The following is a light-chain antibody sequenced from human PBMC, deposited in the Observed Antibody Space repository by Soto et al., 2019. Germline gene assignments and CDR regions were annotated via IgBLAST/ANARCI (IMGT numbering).Light chain of an antibody. CDR1: QSLLYSNGYNY. CDR2: LGS. J-gene: IGKJ2*01. CDR3: MQALQVPHT. Sequence: DIVMTQSPLSLPVTPGEPASISCRSSQSLLYSNGYNYLDWYLQKPGQSPQLLIYLGSNRASGVPDRFSGSGSGTDCTLKISRVEAEDVGVYYCMQALQVPHTFGQGTKLEIK. V-gene: IGKV2-28*01.